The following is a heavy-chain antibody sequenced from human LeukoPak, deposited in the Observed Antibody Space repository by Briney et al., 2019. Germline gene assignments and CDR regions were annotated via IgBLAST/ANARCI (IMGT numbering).Heavy chain of an antibody. Sequence: GGSLRLSCAASGFIFTNYWMNWGRESPGKGLEWGANIKQDGSAEYYVDSVRGRFTISRDNAQTSFYLQMNSMRVEDTAVYYCARDVGASGSLDYWGQGTLVTVSS. CDR2: IKQDGSAE. J-gene: IGHJ4*02. CDR3: ARDVGASGSLDY. D-gene: IGHD3-10*01. CDR1: GFIFTNYW. V-gene: IGHV3-7*01.